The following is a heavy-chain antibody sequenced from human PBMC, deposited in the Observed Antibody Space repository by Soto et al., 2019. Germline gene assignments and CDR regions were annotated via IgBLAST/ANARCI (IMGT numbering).Heavy chain of an antibody. CDR3: ARQPAHVYEASPKWFDP. CDR1: GFTFSSYE. CDR2: ISTSGRTI. V-gene: IGHV3-48*03. Sequence: EVLLVESGGGLVQPGGSLRLSCTASGFTFSSYEMNWVRQAPGKGLEWISYISTSGRTIFDPGSVKGRFTISRDNTRNTLFLQMDSLRPEDTAVYYCARQPAHVYEASPKWFDPWGQGTLVIVSS. D-gene: IGHD3-16*01. J-gene: IGHJ5*02.